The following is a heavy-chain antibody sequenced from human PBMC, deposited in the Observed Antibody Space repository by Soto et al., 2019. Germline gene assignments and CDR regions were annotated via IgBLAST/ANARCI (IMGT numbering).Heavy chain of an antibody. Sequence: SVKVSCKASGGTFSSYAISWVRQAPGQGLEWMGGIIPIFGTANYAQKFQGRVTITADESTSTAYMELSSLRSGDTAVYYCAGGYCSGGSCYTNFDYWGQGTLVTVSS. CDR2: IIPIFGTA. V-gene: IGHV1-69*13. D-gene: IGHD2-15*01. CDR1: GGTFSSYA. J-gene: IGHJ4*02. CDR3: AGGYCSGGSCYTNFDY.